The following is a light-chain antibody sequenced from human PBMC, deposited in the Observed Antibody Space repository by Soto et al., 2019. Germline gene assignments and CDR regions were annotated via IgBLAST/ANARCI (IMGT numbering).Light chain of an antibody. Sequence: DIRLTQSPSSLSASVGDRVTITCRASQSISTYLHWFQQKPGQAHKLLIYGASSLQSGVPSRFSGSGSGTDFTLTISNLQPQDVATYYCQETYSVPFFSFGPGTTVDIK. CDR3: QETYSVPFFS. CDR1: QSISTY. J-gene: IGKJ3*01. CDR2: GAS. V-gene: IGKV1-39*01.